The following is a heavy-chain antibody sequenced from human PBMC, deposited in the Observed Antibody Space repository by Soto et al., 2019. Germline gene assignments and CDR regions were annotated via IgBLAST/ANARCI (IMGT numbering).Heavy chain of an antibody. CDR3: TKARGLTGAKFDS. V-gene: IGHV3-9*01. J-gene: IGHJ4*02. Sequence: EVQLVESGGDLVQPGRSLRLSCAASGFTFDDYAMHWVRQAPGKGLEWVSGISWNSGSRGYADSVMGRFTISRDNAKNSLSLQMNSLRPEDTALYYCTKARGLTGAKFDSWGQGTLVIVSS. D-gene: IGHD3-10*01. CDR1: GFTFDDYA. CDR2: ISWNSGSR.